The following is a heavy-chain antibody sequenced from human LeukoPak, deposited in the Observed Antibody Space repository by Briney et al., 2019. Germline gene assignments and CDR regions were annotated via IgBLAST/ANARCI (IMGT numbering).Heavy chain of an antibody. CDR1: GFIFSSHW. V-gene: IGHV3-74*01. D-gene: IGHD1-14*01. J-gene: IGHJ4*02. CDR2: INIDGSRT. Sequence: LPGGSQRLSCAASGFIFSSHWMHWVRQVPGKGLQWVSRINIDGSRTIYADSVKGRFAISRDNAKNTVSLQMNSLRVDDTAVYYCVGDLLIGGGSWSVPSLDSWGRGILVTVSS. CDR3: VGDLLIGGGSWSVPSLDS.